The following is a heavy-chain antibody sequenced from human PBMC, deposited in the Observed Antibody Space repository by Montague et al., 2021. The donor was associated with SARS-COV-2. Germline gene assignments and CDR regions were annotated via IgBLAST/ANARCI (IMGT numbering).Heavy chain of an antibody. J-gene: IGHJ6*02. D-gene: IGHD1-1*01. V-gene: IGHV3-66*01. CDR1: GITVSRNY. CDR3: ARDLLEIGGMDV. CDR2: IYSGGST. Sequence: SLRLSCAASGITVSRNYMNWVRQAPGKGLEWVSLIYSGGSTYYADSLKGRFTISRDNSKSTLYFQMNSLRAEDTAVYYCARDLLEIGGMDVWGQGTTVTVSS.